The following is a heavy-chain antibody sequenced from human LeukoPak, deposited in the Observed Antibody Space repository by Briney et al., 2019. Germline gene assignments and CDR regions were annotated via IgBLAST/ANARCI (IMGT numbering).Heavy chain of an antibody. CDR1: GGSISSSNW. CDR2: IYHSGST. V-gene: IGHV4-4*02. J-gene: IGHJ4*02. Sequence: PSETLSLTCAVSGGSISSSNWWSWVRQPPGKGLEWIGEIYHSGSTNYNPSLKSRVTMSADTSKNQISLKLNSVTAADTAVYYCARHLSNWSFDYWGQGILVTVFS. CDR3: ARHLSNWSFDY. D-gene: IGHD6-13*01.